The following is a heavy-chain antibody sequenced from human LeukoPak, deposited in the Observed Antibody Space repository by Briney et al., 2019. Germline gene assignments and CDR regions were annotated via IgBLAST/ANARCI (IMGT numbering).Heavy chain of an antibody. Sequence: GGSLRLSCAASGFTFSSYGMHWVRQAPGKGLEWVAFIRYDGSNKYYADSVKGRFTISRDNSKNTLYLQMNSLRAEDTAVYYCAKDTTAPKAVFDPWGQGTLVTVSS. V-gene: IGHV3-30*02. J-gene: IGHJ5*02. D-gene: IGHD1-14*01. CDR3: AKDTTAPKAVFDP. CDR2: IRYDGSNK. CDR1: GFTFSSYG.